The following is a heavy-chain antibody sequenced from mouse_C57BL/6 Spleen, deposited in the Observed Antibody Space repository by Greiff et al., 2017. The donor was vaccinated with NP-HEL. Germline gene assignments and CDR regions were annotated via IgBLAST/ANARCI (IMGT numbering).Heavy chain of an antibody. Sequence: VKLMESGAELVRPGASVTLSCKASGYTFTDYEMHWVKQTPVHGLEWIGAIDPETGGTAYNQKFKGKAILTADKSSSTAYMELRSLTSEDSAVYYCTRGGNPYFDYWGQGTTLTVSS. CDR1: GYTFTDYE. V-gene: IGHV1-15*01. J-gene: IGHJ2*01. D-gene: IGHD1-1*02. CDR2: IDPETGGT. CDR3: TRGGNPYFDY.